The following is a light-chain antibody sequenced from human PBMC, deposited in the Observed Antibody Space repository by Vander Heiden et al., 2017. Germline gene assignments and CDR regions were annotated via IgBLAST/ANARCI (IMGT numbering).Light chain of an antibody. J-gene: IGLJ2*01. CDR3: GTWDSSMSVVV. V-gene: IGLV1-51*01. Sequence: QSVLSPPPSVSAAPVQTVTISCSGSSANIWNNHASCYQQLPGTAPRVLTYDNNKRPSGIPDRFSGSKSGTSATLGITGLQTGDEADYYCGTWDSSMSVVVFGGGTKLTVL. CDR1: SANIWNNH. CDR2: DNN.